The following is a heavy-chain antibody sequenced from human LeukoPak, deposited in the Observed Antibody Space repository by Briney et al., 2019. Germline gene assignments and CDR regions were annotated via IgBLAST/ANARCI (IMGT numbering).Heavy chain of an antibody. Sequence: PGGSLRLSCAASGFTFSSYGMHWVRQAPGKGLEWVAVIWYDGSNKYYADSVKGRFTISRDNSKNTLYLQMNSLKTEDTAVYYCSAAIYSDSRNWGQGTLVTVSS. J-gene: IGHJ4*02. D-gene: IGHD4-11*01. CDR1: GFTFSSYG. CDR2: IWYDGSNK. CDR3: SAAIYSDSRN. V-gene: IGHV3-33*01.